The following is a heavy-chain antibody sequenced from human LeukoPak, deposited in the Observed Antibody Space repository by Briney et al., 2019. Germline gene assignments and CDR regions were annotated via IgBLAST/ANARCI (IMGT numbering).Heavy chain of an antibody. D-gene: IGHD3-3*01. CDR3: AKAYDFWSGPFDY. Sequence: QPGRSLRLSCAASGFTFRSYGIHWVRQAPGKGLEWVAFIRYDESNKYYADSVKGRFTISRDTSKNTLYLQMNSLRAEDTAVYYCAKAYDFWSGPFDYWGQGTLVTVSS. CDR1: GFTFRSYG. CDR2: IRYDESNK. V-gene: IGHV3-30*02. J-gene: IGHJ4*02.